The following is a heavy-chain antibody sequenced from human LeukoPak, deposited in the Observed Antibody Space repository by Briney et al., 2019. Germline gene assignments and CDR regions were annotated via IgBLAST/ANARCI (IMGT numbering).Heavy chain of an antibody. J-gene: IGHJ4*02. CDR3: AGVVPPFVPLEPLLGFYY. Sequence: SETLSLTCTVSGGSISSYYWSWIRQPPGKGLEWIGYIYYSGSTNYNPSLKSRGTISVDTSKNQFSLKLRSVTAAETAVDYCAGVVPPFVPLEPLLGFYYWGPGTLVTVSS. D-gene: IGHD2-2*01. CDR1: GGSISSYY. V-gene: IGHV4-59*01. CDR2: IYYSGST.